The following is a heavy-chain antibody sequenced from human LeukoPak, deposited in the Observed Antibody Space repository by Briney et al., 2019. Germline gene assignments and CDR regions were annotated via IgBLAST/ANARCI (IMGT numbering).Heavy chain of an antibody. V-gene: IGHV1-2*02. Sequence: APVKVSCKASGYTFTGYYMHWVRQAPGQGLEWMGWINPNSGGTNYAQKFQGRVTMTRDTSISTAYMELSRLRSDNTAVYYCARVHYYDSSGYKNWFDPWGQGTLVTVSS. D-gene: IGHD3-22*01. J-gene: IGHJ5*02. CDR1: GYTFTGYY. CDR2: INPNSGGT. CDR3: ARVHYYDSSGYKNWFDP.